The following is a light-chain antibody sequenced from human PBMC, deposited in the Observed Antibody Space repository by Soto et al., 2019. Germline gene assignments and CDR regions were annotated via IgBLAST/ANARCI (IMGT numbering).Light chain of an antibody. V-gene: IGKV1-27*01. CDR2: AAS. CDR1: QGIDTY. Sequence: DIQMTQSTSSLSASVGDRVTITCRASQGIDTYLAWYQQKPGQVPKLLIYAASTLQSGVPSRFSGSGSGTDFTLTISSLQPEDVATYFCQKYTRAPFTFGPGTKVDIK. CDR3: QKYTRAPFT. J-gene: IGKJ3*01.